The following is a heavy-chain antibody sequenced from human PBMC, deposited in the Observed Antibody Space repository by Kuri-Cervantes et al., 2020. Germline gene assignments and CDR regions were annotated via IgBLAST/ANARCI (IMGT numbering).Heavy chain of an antibody. D-gene: IGHD4-11*01. J-gene: IGHJ4*02. CDR1: GYTFTNYA. Sequence: ASVKVSCKASGYTFTNYAIHWVRQAPGQRLEWMGWINGGIHNTKYSQKFQGRVTITRDTSASTAYMGLSSLRSEDTAVYYCARDKYLDFDYTADWGQGTLVTVSS. CDR3: ARDKYLDFDYTAD. CDR2: INGGIHNT. V-gene: IGHV1-3*01.